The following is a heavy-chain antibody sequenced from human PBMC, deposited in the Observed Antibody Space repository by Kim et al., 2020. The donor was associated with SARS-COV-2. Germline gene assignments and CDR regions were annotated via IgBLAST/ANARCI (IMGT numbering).Heavy chain of an antibody. Sequence: LKSRVTISVDTSKNQFSLKLSSVTAADTAVYYCARAPIGEWSTSSYYFDYWGQGTLVTVSS. V-gene: IGHV4-39*01. D-gene: IGHD3-3*01. J-gene: IGHJ4*02. CDR3: ARAPIGEWSTSSYYFDY.